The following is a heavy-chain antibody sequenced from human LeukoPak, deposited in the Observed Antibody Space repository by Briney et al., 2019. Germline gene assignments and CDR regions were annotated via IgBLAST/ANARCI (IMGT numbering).Heavy chain of an antibody. CDR3: ARHEYSGSYYGLSWFDP. CDR1: GGSISSSGYY. D-gene: IGHD1-26*01. CDR2: IYYSGST. Sequence: SETLSLTCTVSGGSISSSGYYWGWIRQPPGKGPEWIASIYYSGSTYYNPSLKSRVTISVDTSKNQLSLKLSSLTAADTAVYYCARHEYSGSYYGLSWFDPWGQGTLVTVSS. V-gene: IGHV4-39*01. J-gene: IGHJ5*02.